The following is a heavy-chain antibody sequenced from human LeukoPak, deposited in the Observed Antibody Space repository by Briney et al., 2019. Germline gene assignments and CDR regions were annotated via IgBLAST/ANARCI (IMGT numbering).Heavy chain of an antibody. CDR1: GFIFSGYG. V-gene: IGHV3-30*18. D-gene: IGHD3-22*01. J-gene: IGHJ4*02. Sequence: GGSLRLSCAASGFIFSGYGMHWVRQAPGKGLEWVAVISSDGSNKYYADSVKGRFTISRDNSKNTLYLQMNSLRAEDTAVYYCAKDHVYDTSGHYYMFGYWGQGTLVTVSS. CDR2: ISSDGSNK. CDR3: AKDHVYDTSGHYYMFGY.